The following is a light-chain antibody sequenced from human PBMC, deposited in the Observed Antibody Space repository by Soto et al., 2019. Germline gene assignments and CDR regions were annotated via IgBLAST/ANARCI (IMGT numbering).Light chain of an antibody. J-gene: IGLJ2*01. CDR2: EVS. CDR1: DSDIGGYNY. Sequence: QSALTQPASVSGSPGQSITISCTGTDSDIGGYNYVSWYQQHAGKAPQLMIYEVSNRPPGISDRFSGSKSAYTASLTISRLQAADGGDYYCASYIDTARVVFGGGTKVTVL. V-gene: IGLV2-14*01. CDR3: ASYIDTARVV.